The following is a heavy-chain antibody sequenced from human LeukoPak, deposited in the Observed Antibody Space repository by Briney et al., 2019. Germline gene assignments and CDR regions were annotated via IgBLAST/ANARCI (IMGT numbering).Heavy chain of an antibody. D-gene: IGHD3-3*01. CDR2: IYYSGST. Sequence: SETLSLTCTVSGGSISSSSYYWGWIRQPPGKGLEWIGSIYYSGSTYYNPSLKNRVTISVDTSKNQFSLKLSSVTAADTAVYYCARQDYDFWSGYYTGAHYYYYYMDVWGKGTTVTVSS. J-gene: IGHJ6*03. V-gene: IGHV4-39*01. CDR1: GGSISSSSYY. CDR3: ARQDYDFWSGYYTGAHYYYYYMDV.